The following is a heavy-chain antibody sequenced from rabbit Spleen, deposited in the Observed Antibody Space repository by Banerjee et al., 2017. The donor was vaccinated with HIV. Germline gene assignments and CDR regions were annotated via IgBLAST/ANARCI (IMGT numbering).Heavy chain of an antibody. J-gene: IGHJ4*01. V-gene: IGHV1S40*01. CDR3: ARGSATMTMVITGYYLNL. Sequence: QSLEESGGDLVKPGASLTLTCTASGFSFSTSYYMCWVRQAPGKGLESIACIYPDSSGSTYYASWAKGRFTISKTSSTPVTLQMTSLTAADTATYFCARGSATMTMVITGYYLNLWGQGTLVTVS. D-gene: IGHD2-1*01. CDR2: IYPDSSGST. CDR1: GFSFSTSYY.